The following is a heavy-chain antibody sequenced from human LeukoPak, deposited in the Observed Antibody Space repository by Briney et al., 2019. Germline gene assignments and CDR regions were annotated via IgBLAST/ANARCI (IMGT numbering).Heavy chain of an antibody. CDR2: ISAYNGNT. Sequence: RGASVKVSCKASGYTFTSYGISWVRQAPGQGLEWMGWISAYNGNTNYAQKLQGRVTMTTDTSTSTAYMELRSLRSDDTAVYYCARTTSTADYYYYYYMDVWGKGTTVTVSS. CDR3: ARTTSTADYYYYYYMDV. V-gene: IGHV1-18*01. CDR1: GYTFTSYG. D-gene: IGHD4-17*01. J-gene: IGHJ6*03.